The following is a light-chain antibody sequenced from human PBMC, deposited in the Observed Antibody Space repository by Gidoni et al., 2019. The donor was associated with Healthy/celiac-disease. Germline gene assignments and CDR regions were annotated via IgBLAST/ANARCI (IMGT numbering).Light chain of an antibody. J-gene: IGLJ2*01. Sequence: SYVLTQPPSVSVAPGKTARITCGGNNTGSKSVHWYQKKPGQAPVVVIYYDSDRPSGIPERFSGSSSGNTATLTISRVEAGDEADYYCQVWDSSSDSYVVFGGGTKLTVL. CDR3: QVWDSSSDSYVV. CDR2: YDS. V-gene: IGLV3-21*04. CDR1: NTGSKS.